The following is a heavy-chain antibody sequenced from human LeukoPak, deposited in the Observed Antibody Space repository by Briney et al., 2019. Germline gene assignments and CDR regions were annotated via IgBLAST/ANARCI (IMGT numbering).Heavy chain of an antibody. V-gene: IGHV1-2*02. CDR2: INPNSGGT. CDR1: GYTFTGYY. D-gene: IGHD5-12*01. Sequence: ASVKVSCKASGYTFTGYYMHWVRQAPGQGLEWMGWINPNSGGTNYAQKFQGRVTMTRDTSISTAYMELSRLRSDDTAVYYCAREGYSGYDWEGGAFDIWGQGTMVTVSS. CDR3: AREGYSGYDWEGGAFDI. J-gene: IGHJ3*02.